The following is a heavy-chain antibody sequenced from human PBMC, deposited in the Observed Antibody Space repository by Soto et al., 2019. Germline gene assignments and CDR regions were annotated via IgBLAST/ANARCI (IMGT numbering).Heavy chain of an antibody. V-gene: IGHV3-66*02. CDR2: IYSGGST. Sequence: PGGSLRLSCAASGFTVSSNYMSWVRQAPGKGLEWVAVIYSGGSTYYADSVKGRFTISRDNSKNTLYLQMNSLRAEDTAVYYCAREKKIEWELLNPFDYWGQGTLVTVSS. J-gene: IGHJ4*02. CDR3: AREKKIEWELLNPFDY. CDR1: GFTVSSNY. D-gene: IGHD1-26*01.